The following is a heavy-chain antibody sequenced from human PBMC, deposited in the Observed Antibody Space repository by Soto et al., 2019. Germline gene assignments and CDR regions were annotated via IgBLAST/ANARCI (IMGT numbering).Heavy chain of an antibody. V-gene: IGHV1-18*01. CDR2: ISGYNGNT. J-gene: IGHJ6*02. Sequence: ASVKVSCKASGYTFSDYGISWVRQGPGQGLEWMGWISGYNGNTHYEEKVQDRIKMTTDTSTSTTYLELRSLRSDDTAVYFCARDPGFGFGYSYAFAMDVWGQGTTVTVSS. D-gene: IGHD5-18*01. CDR3: ARDPGFGFGYSYAFAMDV. CDR1: GYTFSDYG.